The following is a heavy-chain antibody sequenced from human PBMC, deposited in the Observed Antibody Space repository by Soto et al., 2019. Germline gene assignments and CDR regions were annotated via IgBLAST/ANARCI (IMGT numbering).Heavy chain of an antibody. CDR1: GFTVSSNY. D-gene: IGHD6-13*01. Sequence: EVQLVESGGGLVQPGGSLRLSCAASGFTVSSNYMSWVRQAPGKGLEWVSVIYSGGSTYYADSVKGRFTISRDNSKNTLYLQMNSLRAEDTAVYYCARVPPRGSSNYYYYMDVWGKGTTVTVSS. J-gene: IGHJ6*03. CDR3: ARVPPRGSSNYYYYMDV. V-gene: IGHV3-66*01. CDR2: IYSGGST.